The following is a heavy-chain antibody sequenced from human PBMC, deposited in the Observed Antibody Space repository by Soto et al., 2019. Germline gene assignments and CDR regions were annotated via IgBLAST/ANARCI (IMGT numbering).Heavy chain of an antibody. CDR1: GGSISSYY. J-gene: IGHJ5*02. Sequence: PSETLSLTCTVSGGSISSYYWSWIRQPPGKGLEWIGYIYYSGSTNYNPSLKSRVTISVDTSKNQFSLKLSSVTAADTAVYYCARLYYYDSSGYSRSDNWFDPWGQGTLVTVSS. CDR2: IYYSGST. CDR3: ARLYYYDSSGYSRSDNWFDP. D-gene: IGHD3-22*01. V-gene: IGHV4-59*01.